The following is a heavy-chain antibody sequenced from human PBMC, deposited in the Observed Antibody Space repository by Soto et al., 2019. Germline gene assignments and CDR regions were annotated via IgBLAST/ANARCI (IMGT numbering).Heavy chain of an antibody. CDR1: GGSISSYY. Sequence: SETLSLTCTVSGGSISSYYWSWIRQPPGKGLEWIGYIYYSGSTNYNPSLKSRVTISVDTSKNQFSLKLSSVTAADTAVYYCARETPSRYGSGSYPPSYYFDYWGQGTLVTVSS. J-gene: IGHJ4*02. V-gene: IGHV4-59*01. D-gene: IGHD3-10*01. CDR3: ARETPSRYGSGSYPPSYYFDY. CDR2: IYYSGST.